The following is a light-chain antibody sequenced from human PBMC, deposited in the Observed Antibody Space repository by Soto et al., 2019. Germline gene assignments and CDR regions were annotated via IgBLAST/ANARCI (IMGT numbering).Light chain of an antibody. J-gene: IGKJ5*01. Sequence: DIQLTQSPSFLSASVGDRVTITCRASQGISSYLAWYQQKPGKAPKLLIYAASTLQSGVPSRFSGSGSGTEFTLTISSLQPEDFATYYCQQLNSYPPPFGQGTRREIK. V-gene: IGKV1-9*01. CDR3: QQLNSYPPP. CDR1: QGISSY. CDR2: AAS.